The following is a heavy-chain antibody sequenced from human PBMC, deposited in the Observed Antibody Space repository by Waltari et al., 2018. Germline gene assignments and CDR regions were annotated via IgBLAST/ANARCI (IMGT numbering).Heavy chain of an antibody. CDR1: GFTFSSYA. J-gene: IGHJ5*02. V-gene: IGHV3-30-3*01. D-gene: IGHD4-4*01. CDR3: AGGRDYSNNWFDP. CDR2: ISYDGSNK. Sequence: QVQLVESGGGVVQPGRSLRLSCAASGFTFSSYAMHWVRQAPGKGLGWVAVISYDGSNKYYADSVKGRFTISRDNSKNTLYLQMSSLRAEDTAVYYCAGGRDYSNNWFDPWGQGTLVTVSS.